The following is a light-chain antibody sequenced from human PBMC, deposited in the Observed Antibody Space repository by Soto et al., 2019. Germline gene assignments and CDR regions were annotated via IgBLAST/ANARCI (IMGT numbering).Light chain of an antibody. V-gene: IGLV2-23*01. CDR3: CSYADSNTYVV. Sequence: QSVLTQPASVSGSPGQSITISCTGTSSDVGGYNLVSWYQQHPDKAPKLVIYEGSKRPSGVSSRSAGSKSGNTASLTTSGLEAEDEDEYYCCSYADSNTYVVFGKGTKLTVL. CDR1: SSDVGGYNL. CDR2: EGS. J-gene: IGLJ2*01.